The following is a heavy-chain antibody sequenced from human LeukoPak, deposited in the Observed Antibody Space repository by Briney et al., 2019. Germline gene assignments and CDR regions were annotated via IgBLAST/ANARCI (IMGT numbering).Heavy chain of an antibody. V-gene: IGHV3-48*02. CDR1: GFTFSSYS. D-gene: IGHD3-3*01. Sequence: PGGSLRLSCAASGFTFSSYSMNWVRQAPGKGLEWVSHITASGTAMFYADSVKGRFTVSRDNAKNSLYLQMNSLRDEDTAVYYCARDLNAPHYDFWSGYYTGGVFDYWGQGTLVTVSS. J-gene: IGHJ4*02. CDR3: ARDLNAPHYDFWSGYYTGGVFDY. CDR2: ITASGTAM.